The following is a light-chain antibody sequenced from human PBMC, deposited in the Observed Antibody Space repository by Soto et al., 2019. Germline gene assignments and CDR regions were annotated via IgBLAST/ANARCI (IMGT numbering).Light chain of an antibody. V-gene: IGLV2-23*02. CDR2: EDS. CDR3: CSYAGSDIFVV. CDR1: SSDVGKYNL. J-gene: IGLJ2*01. Sequence: QSALTQPASVSGSPGQSITISCTGSSSDVGKYNLVSWYQWHPGKAPKLMIYEDSQRPSGVSNRFSGSKSGNTASLTISGLQAEDEADYYCCSYAGSDIFVVIGGGTKVTVL.